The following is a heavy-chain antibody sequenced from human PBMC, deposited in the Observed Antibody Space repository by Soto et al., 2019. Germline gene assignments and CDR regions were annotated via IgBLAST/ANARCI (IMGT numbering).Heavy chain of an antibody. D-gene: IGHD6-13*01. Sequence: PSETLSLTCAVYGGSFSGYYWSWIRQPPGKGLEWIGEINHSGSTNYNPSLKSRVTISVDTSKNQFSLKLSSVTAADTAVYYCAQDSSSWYLDYYYGMDVWGQGTTVTVSS. V-gene: IGHV4-34*01. J-gene: IGHJ6*02. CDR2: INHSGST. CDR3: AQDSSSWYLDYYYGMDV. CDR1: GGSFSGYY.